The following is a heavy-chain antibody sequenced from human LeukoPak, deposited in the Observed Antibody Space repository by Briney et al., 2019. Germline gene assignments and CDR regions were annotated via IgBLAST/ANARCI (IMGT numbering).Heavy chain of an antibody. CDR1: GFTFSSYA. CDR3: ARDGRLRLGELSPFDY. J-gene: IGHJ4*02. D-gene: IGHD3-16*02. Sequence: GGSLRLSCAASGFTFSSYAMSWVRQAPGKGLEWVSVIYSGGSTYYADSVKGRFTISRDNFKNTLYLQMNSLRAEDTAVYYCARDGRLRLGELSPFDYWGQGTLVTVSS. CDR2: IYSGGST. V-gene: IGHV3-66*01.